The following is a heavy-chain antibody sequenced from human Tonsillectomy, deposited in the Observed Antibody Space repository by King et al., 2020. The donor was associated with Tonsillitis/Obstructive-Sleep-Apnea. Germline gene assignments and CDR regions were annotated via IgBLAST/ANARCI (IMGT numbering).Heavy chain of an antibody. J-gene: IGHJ3*02. Sequence: VQLVESGGGLVKPGGSLRLSCAASGFTFSSYSMNWVRQAPGKGLEWVSSISSSSSYIYYADSVKGRFTISRDNAKNSLYLQMNSLRAEDTAVYYCAGEAQYDFWSGYYTGSAFDIWGQGTMVTVSS. CDR2: ISSSSSYI. D-gene: IGHD3-3*01. CDR1: GFTFSSYS. CDR3: AGEAQYDFWSGYYTGSAFDI. V-gene: IGHV3-21*01.